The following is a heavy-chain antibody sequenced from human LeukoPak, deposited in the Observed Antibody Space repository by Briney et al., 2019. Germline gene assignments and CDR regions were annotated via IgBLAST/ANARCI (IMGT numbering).Heavy chain of an antibody. CDR3: ALGGYYDSSGYAIGY. CDR1: GYSFTSYW. V-gene: IGHV5-51*01. D-gene: IGHD3-22*01. Sequence: GESLKISCKGSGYSFTSYWIGWVRQMPGKGLEWMGIIYPGDSDTRYSPSFQGQVTISADKSIGTAYLQWSSLKASDTAMYYCALGGYYDSSGYAIGYWGQGTLVTVSS. CDR2: IYPGDSDT. J-gene: IGHJ4*02.